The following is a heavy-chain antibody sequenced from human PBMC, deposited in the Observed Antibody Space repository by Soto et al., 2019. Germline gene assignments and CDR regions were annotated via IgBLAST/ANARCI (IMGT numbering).Heavy chain of an antibody. Sequence: SETLSLTCTVSGGSISSYYWSWIRQPAGKGLEWIGRIYTSGSTTYNPSLKSRVTMSVDTSKNQFSLKLSSVTAADTAVYYCARDYYDSSGYYHFDYWGQGTLVTVSS. CDR3: ARDYYDSSGYYHFDY. V-gene: IGHV4-4*07. D-gene: IGHD3-22*01. CDR2: IYTSGST. J-gene: IGHJ4*02. CDR1: GGSISSYY.